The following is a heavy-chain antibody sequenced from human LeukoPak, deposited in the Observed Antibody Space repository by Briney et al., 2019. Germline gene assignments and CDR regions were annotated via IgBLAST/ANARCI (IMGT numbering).Heavy chain of an antibody. Sequence: GGSLRLSCAASGFTFSSYAMSWVRQAPGKGLEWVSAISGSGGSTYYADSVKGRFTISRDNSKNTLYLQMNSLRAEDTAVYYCARITRYSSSWYEGNWFNPWGQGTLVTVSS. J-gene: IGHJ5*02. CDR2: ISGSGGST. CDR1: GFTFSSYA. D-gene: IGHD6-13*01. CDR3: ARITRYSSSWYEGNWFNP. V-gene: IGHV3-23*01.